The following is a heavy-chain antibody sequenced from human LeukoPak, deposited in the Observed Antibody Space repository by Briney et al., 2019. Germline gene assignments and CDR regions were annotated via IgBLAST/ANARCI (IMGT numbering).Heavy chain of an antibody. V-gene: IGHV4-59*01. CDR1: RASISSYY. D-gene: IGHD6-19*01. J-gene: IGHJ6*02. CDR3: ARASSGSRGHYYYGMDV. CDR2: IHYSGNT. Sequence: SETLSLTCTVSRASISSYYWSWMRQPPGKGLEWLGYIHYSGNTNYSPSLKSRITISVDASKNQFSLKLSSVTAADTAVYYCARASSGSRGHYYYGMDVWGQGTTVTASS.